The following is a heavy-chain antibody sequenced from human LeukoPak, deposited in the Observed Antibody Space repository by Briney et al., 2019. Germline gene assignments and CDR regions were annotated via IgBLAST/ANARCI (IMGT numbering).Heavy chain of an antibody. Sequence: PSETLSLTCTVSGGSISSYYWSWIRQPPGKGLEWIGCIYYSGSTNYNPSLKSRVTISVDTSKNQFSLKLSSVTAADTAVYYCARRATNYYGSGSSFDYWGQGTLVTVSS. CDR3: ARRATNYYGSGSSFDY. D-gene: IGHD3-10*01. V-gene: IGHV4-59*08. CDR1: GGSISSYY. J-gene: IGHJ4*02. CDR2: IYYSGST.